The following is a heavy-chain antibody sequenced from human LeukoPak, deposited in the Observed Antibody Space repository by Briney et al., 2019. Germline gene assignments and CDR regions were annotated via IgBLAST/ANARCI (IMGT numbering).Heavy chain of an antibody. J-gene: IGHJ4*02. V-gene: IGHV4-39*01. CDR2: IYYSGST. CDR1: GGPISSSSYY. D-gene: IGHD3-10*01. CDR3: ARGYGSGSSHIDY. Sequence: PSETLSLTCTVSGGPISSSSYYWGWIRQPPGKGLEWIGSIYYSGSTYYNPSLKSRVTISVDTSKNQFSLKLSSVTAADTAAYYCARGYGSGSSHIDYWGQGTLVTVSS.